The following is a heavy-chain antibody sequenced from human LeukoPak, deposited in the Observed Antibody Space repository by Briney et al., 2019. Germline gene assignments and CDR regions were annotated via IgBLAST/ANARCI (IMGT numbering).Heavy chain of an antibody. CDR3: ARGLLRYYDSSGYYPYYFDY. Sequence: PSETLSLTCAVYGGSFSGYYWSWIRQPPGKGLEWIGEINHSGSTNYNPSLKSRVTISVDTSKNQFSLKLSSVTAADTAVYYCARGLLRYYDSSGYYPYYFDYWGQGTTVTVSS. D-gene: IGHD3-22*01. CDR2: INHSGST. CDR1: GGSFSGYY. V-gene: IGHV4-34*01. J-gene: IGHJ4*03.